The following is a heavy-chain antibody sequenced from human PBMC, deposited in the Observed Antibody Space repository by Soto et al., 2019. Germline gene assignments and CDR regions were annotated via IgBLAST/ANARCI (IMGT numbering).Heavy chain of an antibody. Sequence: GSLRLSCAASGFTVKNYQMNWVRQAPGKGLEWVSVIYSGGVTYYPDSVKGRFTTIRDTSKNTVYLQMNSLRADDTAMYYCARDPSTTVYYGLDVWGQEKTVTAS. CDR1: GFTVKNYQ. CDR2: IYSGGVT. V-gene: IGHV3-53*01. J-gene: IGHJ6*02. CDR3: ARDPSTTVYYGLDV. D-gene: IGHD4-17*01.